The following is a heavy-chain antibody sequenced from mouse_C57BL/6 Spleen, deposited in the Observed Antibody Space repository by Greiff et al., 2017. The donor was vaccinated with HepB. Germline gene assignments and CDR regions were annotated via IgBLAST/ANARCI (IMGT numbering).Heavy chain of an antibody. J-gene: IGHJ2*01. D-gene: IGHD1-1*01. V-gene: IGHV1-69*01. Sequence: QVQLQQSGAELVMPGASVKLSCKASGYTFTSYWMHWVKQRPGQGLEWIGEIDPSDSYTNYNEKFKGKSTLTVDKSSSTAYMQLSSLTSEDSAVYYCARFRAYGSFDYWGKGTTLTVSS. CDR1: GYTFTSYW. CDR2: IDPSDSYT. CDR3: ARFRAYGSFDY.